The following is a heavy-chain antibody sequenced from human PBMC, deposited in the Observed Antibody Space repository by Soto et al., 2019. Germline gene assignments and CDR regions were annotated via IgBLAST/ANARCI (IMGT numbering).Heavy chain of an antibody. Sequence: QVQLLQSGGEVKKPGASVKVSCNSSEHTFSYHGINSVPRAPGQGLEWMGWIIGYNGNTKYSQKFQDRVTISADTSTWEAYMQMRSLTSDDPAVYFCAAAGGNYFGLDVWGRGTKVTFS. D-gene: IGHD6-13*01. J-gene: IGHJ6*04. CDR3: AAAGGNYFGLDV. CDR1: EHTFSYHG. V-gene: IGHV1-18*01. CDR2: IIGYNGNT.